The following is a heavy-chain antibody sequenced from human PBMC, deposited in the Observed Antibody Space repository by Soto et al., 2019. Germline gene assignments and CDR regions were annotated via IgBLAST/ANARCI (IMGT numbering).Heavy chain of an antibody. CDR2: ISSSSSTI. V-gene: IGHV3-48*01. CDR1: GFTFSSYS. D-gene: IGHD5-12*01. J-gene: IGHJ6*02. Sequence: EVQLVESGGGLVQPGGSLRLSCAASGFTFSSYSMNWVRQAPGKGLEWVSYISSSSSTIYYADSVKGRFTISRDNAKNSLYLQMNSLRAEDTAVYYCARDGSGYDKYYYCGMDVWGQGTTVTVSS. CDR3: ARDGSGYDKYYYCGMDV.